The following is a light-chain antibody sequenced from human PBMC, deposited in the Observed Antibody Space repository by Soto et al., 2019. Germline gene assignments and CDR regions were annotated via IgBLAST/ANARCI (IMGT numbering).Light chain of an antibody. CDR2: DAS. V-gene: IGKV1-5*01. CDR1: QSISSW. Sequence: DIQMTQSPSTLSASVGDRVTITCRASQSISSWLAWYKQKPGKAPKLLIYDASSLESGVPSRFSGSGSGTVFTLTISSLQPEDFATYYCQQYNSYAWTFGQGTKVEIK. J-gene: IGKJ1*01. CDR3: QQYNSYAWT.